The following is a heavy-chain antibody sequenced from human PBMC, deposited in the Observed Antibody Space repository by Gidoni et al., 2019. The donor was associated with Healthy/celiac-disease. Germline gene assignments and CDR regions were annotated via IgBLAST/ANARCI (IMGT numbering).Heavy chain of an antibody. CDR3: AKAGFGY. V-gene: IGHV3-30*18. CDR1: GFTFSSYG. D-gene: IGHD1-1*01. CDR2: ISYDGSNK. J-gene: IGHJ4*02. Sequence: QVQLVESGGGVVQPGRSLRLSCAASGFTFSSYGMHWVRQAPGKGLEWVAVISYDGSNKYYADSVKGRFTISRDNSKNTLYLQMNSLRAEDTAVYYCAKAGFGYWGQGTLVTVSS.